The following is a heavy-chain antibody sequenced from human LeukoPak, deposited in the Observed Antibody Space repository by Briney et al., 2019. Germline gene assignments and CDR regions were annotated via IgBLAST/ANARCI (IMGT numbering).Heavy chain of an antibody. CDR1: GFTFSTYG. J-gene: IGHJ4*02. CDR3: AKASMATVTTFDY. V-gene: IGHV3-30*02. CDR2: MRYDGSDK. Sequence: PGGSLRLSCAASGFTFSTYGIHWVRQAPGKGLEWVAFMRYDGSDKYYADSVKGRFTISRDHSKNTLYLQMNSLSAEDTAVYYCAKASMATVTTFDYWGQGTLVTASS. D-gene: IGHD4-17*01.